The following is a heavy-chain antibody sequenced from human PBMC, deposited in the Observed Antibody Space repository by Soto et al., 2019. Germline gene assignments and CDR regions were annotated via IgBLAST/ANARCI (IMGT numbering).Heavy chain of an antibody. CDR3: TRDPRITDF. CDR2: INSDETIT. J-gene: IGHJ4*02. D-gene: IGHD3-16*01. CDR1: GFTFSNYW. Sequence: GGSLRLSCAASGFTFSNYWMHWVRQSPGKGLVWVSRINSDETITSYADSVKGRFTISRDNAKNSLYLHMNGLRGEDTAVYYCTRDPRITDFWGQGTLVTVSS. V-gene: IGHV3-74*01.